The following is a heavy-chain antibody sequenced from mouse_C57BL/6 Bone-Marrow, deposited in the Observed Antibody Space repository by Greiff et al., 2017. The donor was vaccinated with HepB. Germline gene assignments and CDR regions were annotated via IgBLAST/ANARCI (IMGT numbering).Heavy chain of an antibody. D-gene: IGHD2-4*01. Sequence: EVQLQQSGPELVKPGASVKISCKASGYTFTDYYMNWVKQSHGKSLEWIGDINPNNGGTSYNQKFKGKATLTVDKSSSTAYMELRSLTSEDSAVYYCARPRGDYLFAYWGQGTLVTVSA. J-gene: IGHJ3*01. CDR3: ARPRGDYLFAY. V-gene: IGHV1-26*01. CDR1: GYTFTDYY. CDR2: INPNNGGT.